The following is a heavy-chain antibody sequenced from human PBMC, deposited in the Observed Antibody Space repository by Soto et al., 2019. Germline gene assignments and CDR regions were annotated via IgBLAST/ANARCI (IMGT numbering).Heavy chain of an antibody. D-gene: IGHD3-10*01. CDR3: ARRGGLDD. CDR1: GYSFTSYA. J-gene: IGHJ4*02. V-gene: IGHV1-3*01. Sequence: QVQLVQSGAEVKKPGASVKVSCKASGYSFTSYAIHWVRQALGQGLECMGWINAANGNTRYSQKFQGRVTITRDTSATTAYMDLSSLTSEDTAVYYCARRGGLDDWGQGTLITVSS. CDR2: INAANGNT.